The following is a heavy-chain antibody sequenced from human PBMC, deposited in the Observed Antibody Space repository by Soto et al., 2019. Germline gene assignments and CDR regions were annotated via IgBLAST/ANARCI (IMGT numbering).Heavy chain of an antibody. CDR2: IYYSGST. CDR3: ARAASSSWSPLHFDY. CDR1: GGSISSGGYY. Sequence: SETLSLTCTVSGGSISSGGYYWSWIRQHPGKGLEWIGYIYYSGSTYYNPSLKSRVTISVDTSKNQFSLKLSSVTAADTAVYYCARAASSSWSPLHFDYWGQGTLVTVSS. V-gene: IGHV4-31*03. J-gene: IGHJ4*02. D-gene: IGHD6-13*01.